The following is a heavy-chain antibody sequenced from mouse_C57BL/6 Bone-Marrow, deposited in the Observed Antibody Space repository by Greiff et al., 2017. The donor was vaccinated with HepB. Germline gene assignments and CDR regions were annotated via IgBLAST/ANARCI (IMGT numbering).Heavy chain of an antibody. D-gene: IGHD1-1*01. Sequence: QVQLQQSGAELVKPGASVKISCKASGYAFSSYWMNWVKQRPGKGLEWIGQIYPGDGDTNYNGKFKGKATLTADKPSSTAYMQLSSLTSEDSAVYFCARCTTVVARDAMDYWGQGTSVTVSS. CDR3: ARCTTVVARDAMDY. CDR1: GYAFSSYW. J-gene: IGHJ4*01. CDR2: IYPGDGDT. V-gene: IGHV1-80*01.